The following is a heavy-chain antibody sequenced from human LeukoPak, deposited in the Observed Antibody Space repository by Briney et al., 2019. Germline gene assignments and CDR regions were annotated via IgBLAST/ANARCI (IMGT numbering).Heavy chain of an antibody. CDR1: GYTLTELS. J-gene: IGHJ6*04. CDR2: FDPEDCET. D-gene: IGHD3-10*01. Sequence: ASVKVSCKVSGYTLTELSMHWVRQAPGKGREWMGGFDPEDCETIYAQKFQGRVTMTEDTSTDTAYMELSSLRSEDTAVYYCATDLEGSGSSGRYYYYGMDVWGKGTTVTVSS. CDR3: ATDLEGSGSSGRYYYYGMDV. V-gene: IGHV1-24*01.